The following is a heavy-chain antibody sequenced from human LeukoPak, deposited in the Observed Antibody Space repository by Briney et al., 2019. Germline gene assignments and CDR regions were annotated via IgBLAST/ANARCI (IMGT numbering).Heavy chain of an antibody. Sequence: PSETLSLTCTVSGGSISSYYWSWIRQPAGKGLEWIGRIYTSGSTNYNPSLKSRVTMSVDTSKNQFSLKLNSVTAADTAVYYCARDSYYYGSGNYYFDYWGQGTLVTVSS. D-gene: IGHD3-10*01. CDR2: IYTSGST. J-gene: IGHJ4*02. CDR1: GGSISSYY. CDR3: ARDSYYYGSGNYYFDY. V-gene: IGHV4-4*07.